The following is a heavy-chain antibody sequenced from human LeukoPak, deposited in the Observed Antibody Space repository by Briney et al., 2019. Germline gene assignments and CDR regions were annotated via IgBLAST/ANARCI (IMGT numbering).Heavy chain of an antibody. CDR2: ISYDGSNK. J-gene: IGHJ5*02. Sequence: PGGSLRLSCAASGFTFSFYAMHWVRQAPGKGLEGVAVISYDGSNKYYADSVKGRFTISRDNSKNTLFLQMNSLRTDDTAVYYCARGSPATVTTFTPFDPWGQGTLVTVSS. CDR3: ARGSPATVTTFTPFDP. V-gene: IGHV3-30*04. D-gene: IGHD4-17*01. CDR1: GFTFSFYA.